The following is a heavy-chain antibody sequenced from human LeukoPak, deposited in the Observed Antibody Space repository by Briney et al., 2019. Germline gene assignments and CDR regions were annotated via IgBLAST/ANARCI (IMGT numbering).Heavy chain of an antibody. V-gene: IGHV3-23*01. CDR3: AKDHYYDSSGYYYEGYFQH. D-gene: IGHD3-22*01. CDR1: GLTFTAIG. Sequence: GGSLKPPGEAPGLTFTAIGMNWVRKAPGKGLNWASAIIGRGGSTYYADSVKGRFTISRDNSKNTLYLQMNSLRAEDTAVYYCAKDHYYDSSGYYYEGYFQHWGQGTLVTVSS. CDR2: IIGRGGST. J-gene: IGHJ1*01.